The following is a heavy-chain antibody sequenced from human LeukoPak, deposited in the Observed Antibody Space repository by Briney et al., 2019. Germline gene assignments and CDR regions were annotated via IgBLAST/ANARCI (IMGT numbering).Heavy chain of an antibody. Sequence: ASVKVSCKASGGTFSNYAISWVRQAPGQGLEWMGRIIPILGIANYAQKFQGRVTITADKSTSTAYMELSSLRSEDTAVYYCARGSITMVRGATAYYYGMDVWGQGTTVTVSS. V-gene: IGHV1-69*04. J-gene: IGHJ6*02. CDR2: IIPILGIA. CDR1: GGTFSNYA. D-gene: IGHD3-10*01. CDR3: ARGSITMVRGATAYYYGMDV.